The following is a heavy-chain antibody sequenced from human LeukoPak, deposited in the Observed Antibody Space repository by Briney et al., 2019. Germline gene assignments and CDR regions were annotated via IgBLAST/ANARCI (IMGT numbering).Heavy chain of an antibody. CDR1: GYTFSTYG. V-gene: IGHV1-18*01. D-gene: IGHD6-6*01. J-gene: IGHJ4*02. CDR3: ARDRVTYSTSSGVDY. Sequence: ASVKVSCKASGYTFSTYGISWVRQAPGQGLEWMGRISAYNGNTNYAQKFQGRVTMTNDTSTTTAYMELRSLRSEDTAVYSSARDRVTYSTSSGVDYWGQGSLVTVSS. CDR2: ISAYNGNT.